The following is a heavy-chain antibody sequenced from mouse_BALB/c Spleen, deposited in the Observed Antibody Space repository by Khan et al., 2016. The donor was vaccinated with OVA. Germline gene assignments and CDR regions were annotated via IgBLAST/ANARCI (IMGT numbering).Heavy chain of an antibody. Sequence: VQLKQSGAELVRPGVSVKISCKGSGYTFTDFTVHWVKQSHVKSLEWIGVISSYYGDATYNQNFKDKATLTVDKSSSTAYMELARLTSEDSAIYYCARGGGGDRFAYWGQGTLVTVSA. V-gene: IGHV1S137*01. J-gene: IGHJ3*01. CDR3: ARGGGGDRFAY. CDR2: ISSYYGDA. CDR1: GYTFTDFT.